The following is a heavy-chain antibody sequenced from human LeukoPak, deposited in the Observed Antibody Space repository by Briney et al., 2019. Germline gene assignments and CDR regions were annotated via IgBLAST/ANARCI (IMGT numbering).Heavy chain of an antibody. D-gene: IGHD5-18*01. CDR2: ISSSSSYI. Sequence: GGSLRLSCAASGFTFSSYSMNWVRQAPGKGLEWVSSISSSSSYIYYADSVKGRFTISRDNAKNSLYLQMNSLRAEDTAVYYCARGGYGYSYDLYYYYGMDVWGQGTTVTVS. J-gene: IGHJ6*02. V-gene: IGHV3-21*01. CDR3: ARGGYGYSYDLYYYYGMDV. CDR1: GFTFSSYS.